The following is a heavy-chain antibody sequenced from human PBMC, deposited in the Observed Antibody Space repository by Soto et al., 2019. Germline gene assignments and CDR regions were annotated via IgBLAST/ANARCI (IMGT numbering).Heavy chain of an antibody. CDR3: AGTTYYYGSGSTPPPFDP. Sequence: SETLSLTCTVSGGSISSGGYYWSWIRQHPGKGLEWIGYIYYSGSTYYNPSLKSRVTISVDTSKNQFSLKLSSVTAADTAVYYCAGTTYYYGSGSTPPPFDPWGQGTLVTVSS. CDR1: GGSISSGGYY. V-gene: IGHV4-31*03. CDR2: IYYSGST. J-gene: IGHJ5*02. D-gene: IGHD3-10*01.